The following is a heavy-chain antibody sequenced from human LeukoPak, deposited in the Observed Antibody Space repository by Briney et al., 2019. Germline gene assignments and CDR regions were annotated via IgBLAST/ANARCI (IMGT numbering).Heavy chain of an antibody. CDR3: ARDLPGPGHI. CDR1: GFTVSSNY. J-gene: IGHJ3*02. V-gene: IGHV3-53*01. CDR2: IYSGGST. Sequence: GGSLRLSCAASGFTVSSNYMSWVRQAPGKGLEWVSVIYSGGSTYYADFVKGRFTISRDNSRNTLYLQMNSLRAEDTAVYYCARDLPGPGHIWGQGTMVTVSS.